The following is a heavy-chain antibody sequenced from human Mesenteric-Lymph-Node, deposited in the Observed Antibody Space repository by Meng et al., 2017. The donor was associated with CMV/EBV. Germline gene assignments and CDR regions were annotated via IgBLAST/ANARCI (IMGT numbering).Heavy chain of an antibody. CDR2: IHYSGSIHYSGST. Sequence: GSLRLSCTVSGGSVSTYEYYWGWVRQPPGKGLEWIGSIHYSGSIHYSGSTYYNPSLKSRVTISLDTSKNQFSLRLSSVTAADTAVYFCVRANYYDSRVDYWGQGTLVTVSS. CDR1: GGSVSTYEYY. J-gene: IGHJ4*02. V-gene: IGHV4-39*07. CDR3: VRANYYDSRVDY. D-gene: IGHD3-22*01.